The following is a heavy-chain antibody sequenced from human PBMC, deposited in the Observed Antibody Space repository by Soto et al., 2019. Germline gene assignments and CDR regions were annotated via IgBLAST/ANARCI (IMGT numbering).Heavy chain of an antibody. CDR3: ARGELQVDY. D-gene: IGHD1-26*01. Sequence: SETLSLTCTVSGGSISSYYWIWIRQPPGKGLEWIGYIYYSGSTNYNPSLKSRVTISVDTSKNQFSLKLSSVTAADTAVYYCARGELQVDYWGQGTLVTVSS. J-gene: IGHJ4*02. CDR1: GGSISSYY. CDR2: IYYSGST. V-gene: IGHV4-59*01.